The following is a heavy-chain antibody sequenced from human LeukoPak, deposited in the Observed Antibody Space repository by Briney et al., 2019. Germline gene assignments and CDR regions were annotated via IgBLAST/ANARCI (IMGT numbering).Heavy chain of an antibody. V-gene: IGHV3-7*04. Sequence: GGSLRLSCAASGFPFTRYWMSWVRQAPGKGLEWVANIKPDGSEKHYVDSVKGRFTISRDNAKNSLYLQMNGLRAEDTAVYYCARLDAGSDYFDSWGQGTLVTVSS. CDR2: IKPDGSEK. D-gene: IGHD6-13*01. CDR1: GFPFTRYW. CDR3: ARLDAGSDYFDS. J-gene: IGHJ4*02.